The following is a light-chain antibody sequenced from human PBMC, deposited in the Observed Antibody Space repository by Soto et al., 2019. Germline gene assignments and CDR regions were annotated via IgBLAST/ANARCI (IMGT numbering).Light chain of an antibody. CDR1: QSVSSY. J-gene: IGKJ5*01. CDR2: GAS. CDR3: QQLTSYPRST. Sequence: IVLTQSPATLSLSPGETATLSCGASQSVSSYLAWYQQKPGLAPRLVIYGASSRATGIPDRFSGSGSGADFTLTISRLEPEDFATYHCQQLTSYPRSTFGQGTRLEI. V-gene: IGKV3D-20*01.